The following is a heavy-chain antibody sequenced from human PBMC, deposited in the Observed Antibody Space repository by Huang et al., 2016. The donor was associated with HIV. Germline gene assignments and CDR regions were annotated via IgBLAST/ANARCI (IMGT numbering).Heavy chain of an antibody. CDR3: ARGFQAKPGDY. CDR2: INVDGSER. J-gene: IGHJ4*02. Sequence: EVHLVESGGGLVRPGRSLRLSCAASGFTFRSYWMNWVRQAPGRGLGWVGNINVDGSERFYVDSVRGRFTISRDNANNSVSLQLNSLKAEDTGVYYCARGFQAKPGDYWGQGTLVTVSS. CDR1: GFTFRSYW. V-gene: IGHV3-7*01.